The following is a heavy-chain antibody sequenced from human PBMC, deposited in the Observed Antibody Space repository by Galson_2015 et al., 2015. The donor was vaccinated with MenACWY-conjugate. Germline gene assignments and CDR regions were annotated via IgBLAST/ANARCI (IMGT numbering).Heavy chain of an antibody. Sequence: SLRLSCAASGFTFSIYPMNWVRQAPGKGLEWVSYIRSSGSTISYADSVKGRFTISRDNAKNSLFLQMNDLRDEDTAVYYCARDSGSSGWYGDDAFDIWGQGTMVTVSS. J-gene: IGHJ3*02. CDR3: ARDSGSSGWYGDDAFDI. D-gene: IGHD6-19*01. CDR1: GFTFSIYP. CDR2: IRSSGSTI. V-gene: IGHV3-48*02.